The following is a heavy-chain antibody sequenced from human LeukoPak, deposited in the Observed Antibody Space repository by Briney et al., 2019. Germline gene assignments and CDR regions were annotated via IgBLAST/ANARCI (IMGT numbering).Heavy chain of an antibody. J-gene: IGHJ4*02. CDR2: INPSGGST. V-gene: IGHV1-46*01. Sequence: ASVKVSCKASGYTFTSYDINWVRQAPGQGLEWMGIINPSGGSTSYAQKFQGRVTMTRDTSTSTVYMELSSLRSEDTAVYYCARGRPPPYGDYDYWGQGTLVTVSS. CDR1: GYTFTSYD. D-gene: IGHD4-17*01. CDR3: ARGRPPPYGDYDY.